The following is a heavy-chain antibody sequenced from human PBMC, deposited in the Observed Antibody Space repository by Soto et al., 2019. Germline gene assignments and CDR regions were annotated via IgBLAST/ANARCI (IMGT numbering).Heavy chain of an antibody. V-gene: IGHV4-31*03. D-gene: IGHD3-10*01. CDR3: ARDGRHMVRGVSGWYFDL. J-gene: IGHJ2*01. CDR1: GGSISSGGYY. Sequence: QVQLQESGPGLVKPSQTLSLTCTVSGGSISSGGYYWSWIRQHPGKGLEWIGYIYYSGSTYYNPSLKSRVTISVDTSKIQCSLKLSSVAAADTAVYYCARDGRHMVRGVSGWYFDLWGRGTLVTVSS. CDR2: IYYSGST.